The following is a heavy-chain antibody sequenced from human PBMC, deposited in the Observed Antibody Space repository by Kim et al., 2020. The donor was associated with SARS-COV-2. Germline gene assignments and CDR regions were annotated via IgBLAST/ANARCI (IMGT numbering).Heavy chain of an antibody. CDR1: GFTFSSYA. D-gene: IGHD2-21*01. J-gene: IGHJ6*01. CDR3: ARASMMAVSTNYYYGMDV. CDR2: ISKGGEYK. Sequence: GGSLRLSCAVSGFTFSSYAMHWVRQAPGKGLEWVAVISKGGEYKFYSGSVKGRFNVSRDNPKNTLYLQAMVRLEDTAAYYCARASMMAVSTNYYYGMDV. V-gene: IGHV3-30*04.